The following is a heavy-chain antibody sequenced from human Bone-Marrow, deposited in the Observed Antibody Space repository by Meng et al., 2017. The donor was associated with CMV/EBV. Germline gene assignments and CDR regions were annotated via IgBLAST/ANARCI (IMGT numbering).Heavy chain of an antibody. Sequence: GESLKISCAASGFTFSSYSMNWVRQAPGKGLEWVSYISSSSSTIYYADSVKGRFTISRDNAKNSLYLQMNSLRAEDTAVYYCARVGSSGTVDFDYWGQGTLVTVSS. D-gene: IGHD6-19*01. J-gene: IGHJ4*02. CDR3: ARVGSSGTVDFDY. CDR1: GFTFSSYS. V-gene: IGHV3-48*04. CDR2: ISSSSSTI.